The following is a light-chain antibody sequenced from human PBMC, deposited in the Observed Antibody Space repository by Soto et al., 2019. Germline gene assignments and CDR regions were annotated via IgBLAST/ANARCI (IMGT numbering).Light chain of an antibody. CDR3: QQYNNWPPIT. J-gene: IGKJ5*01. CDR1: QSVSSD. CDR2: GAS. Sequence: EIVMTQSPATLSVSPGERATLSCRASQSVSSDLAWYQQKPGQAPRLLIFGASTGAPGISGRFSGSGSGTEFTLTISSLRSEDFAFYYCQQYNNWPPITFGQGTRLEIK. V-gene: IGKV3-15*01.